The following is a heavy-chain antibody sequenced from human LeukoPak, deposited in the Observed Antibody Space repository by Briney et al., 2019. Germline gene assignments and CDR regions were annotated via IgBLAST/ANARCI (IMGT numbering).Heavy chain of an antibody. Sequence: SETLSLTCAVYGGSFSGYYWSWIRQPPGKGLEWIGEINHSGSTNYNPSLKSRVTISVDTSKNQFSLKLSSVTAADTAVYYCATAPCGYSHGCWGFDYWGQGTLVIVSS. J-gene: IGHJ4*02. D-gene: IGHD5-18*01. CDR2: INHSGST. V-gene: IGHV4-34*01. CDR3: ATAPCGYSHGCWGFDY. CDR1: GGSFSGYY.